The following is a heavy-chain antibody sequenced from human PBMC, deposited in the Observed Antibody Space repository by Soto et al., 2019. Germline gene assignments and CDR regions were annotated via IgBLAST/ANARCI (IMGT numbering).Heavy chain of an antibody. CDR3: AREIYSHLDY. J-gene: IGHJ4*02. CDR1: GGSFSGYY. D-gene: IGHD4-4*01. CDR2: INHSGST. Sequence: QVQLQQWGAGLLKPSETLSLTCAVYGGSFSGYYWSWIRQPPGKGLEWIGEINHSGSTNYNPSLKSRVTISVDTSKNQFSLKLSSGTAADTAVYYCAREIYSHLDYWGQGTLVSVSS. V-gene: IGHV4-34*01.